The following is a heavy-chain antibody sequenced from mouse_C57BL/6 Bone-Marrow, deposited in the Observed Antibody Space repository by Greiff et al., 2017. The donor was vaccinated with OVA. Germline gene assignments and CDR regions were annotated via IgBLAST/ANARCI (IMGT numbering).Heavy chain of an antibody. Sequence: QVQLQQSGAELVRPGASVTLSCKASGYTFTDYEMHWVKQTPVHGLEWIGALDPETGGTAYTQKFKGKAILTADKSYSTAYMERRSLTSEDSAVYYCTRGYSNYYAMDYWGQGTAVTVSS. CDR3: TRGYSNYYAMDY. J-gene: IGHJ4*01. CDR1: GYTFTDYE. D-gene: IGHD2-5*01. V-gene: IGHV1-15*01. CDR2: LDPETGGT.